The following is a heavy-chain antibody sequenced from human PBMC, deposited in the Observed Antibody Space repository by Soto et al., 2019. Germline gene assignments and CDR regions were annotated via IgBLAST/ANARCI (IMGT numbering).Heavy chain of an antibody. CDR2: IIPIFGTA. Sequence: SVKVSCKASGGTFSSYAISWVRQAPGQGLEWMGGIIPIFGTANYAQKFQGRVTITADKSTSTAYMELSSLRSEDTAVYYCARGNIAAVVSYYYYGMDVWGQGTTVTVSS. CDR3: ARGNIAAVVSYYYYGMDV. CDR1: GGTFSSYA. V-gene: IGHV1-69*06. J-gene: IGHJ6*02. D-gene: IGHD6-13*01.